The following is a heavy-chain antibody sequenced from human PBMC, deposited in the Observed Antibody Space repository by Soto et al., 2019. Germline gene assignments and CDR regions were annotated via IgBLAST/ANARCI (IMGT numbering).Heavy chain of an antibody. CDR1: GLRFSDYW. CDR2: IREDGNER. CDR3: ASEGDGSRGNDCYRHFDS. V-gene: IGHV3-7*03. Sequence: VQLAESGGGLVQPGGSLRLSCAASGLRFSDYWMNWVRQARGKGLEWVANIREDGNERYYVDSVKGRFTISRDNAKNLMYLEMNNLRVEDTAVYYCASEGDGSRGNDCYRHFDSWGQGTLVTVSS. J-gene: IGHJ4*02. D-gene: IGHD6-13*01.